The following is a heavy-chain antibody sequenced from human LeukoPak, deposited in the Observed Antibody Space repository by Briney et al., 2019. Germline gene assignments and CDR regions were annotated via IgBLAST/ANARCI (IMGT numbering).Heavy chain of an antibody. V-gene: IGHV4-39*07. CDR2: IYYSGST. CDR1: GGSISSGNYY. Sequence: SETLSLTCTVSGGSISSGNYYWNWIRQPAGKGLEWIGSIYYSGSTYYIPSLKSRVTISVDTSKNQFSLKLSSVTVADTAVYYCARDSHSSSFLWGQGTLVTVSS. CDR3: ARDSHSSSFL. D-gene: IGHD6-13*01. J-gene: IGHJ4*02.